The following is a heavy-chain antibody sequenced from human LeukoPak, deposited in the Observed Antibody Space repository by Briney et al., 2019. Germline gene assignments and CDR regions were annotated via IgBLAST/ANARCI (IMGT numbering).Heavy chain of an antibody. CDR1: GGSVSSGSYY. CDR3: ARGASTGTYYDFWSGYYLFDH. CDR2: IYYSGST. Sequence: SETLSLTCTVSGGSVSSGSYYWSWIRQPPGKGLEWIGYIYYSGSTNYNPSLKSRVTISVDTSKNQSYLKLSSVTAADTAVYYCARGASTGTYYDFWSGYYLFDHWGQGTLVTVSS. D-gene: IGHD3-3*01. V-gene: IGHV4-61*01. J-gene: IGHJ5*02.